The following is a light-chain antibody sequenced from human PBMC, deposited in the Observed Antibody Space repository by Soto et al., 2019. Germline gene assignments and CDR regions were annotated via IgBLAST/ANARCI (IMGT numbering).Light chain of an antibody. CDR2: WAS. CDR1: QSVLYNSDNKNY. V-gene: IGKV4-1*01. Sequence: DIVMTQSPDSLAVSLGERATINCKSSQSVLYNSDNKNYLAWYQQKPGQPPKLLIYWASTRDSGVPDRFSGSGSGADFTLTISRLKAEDVAVYYCQQYYTTLTFGGGTKVEIK. J-gene: IGKJ4*01. CDR3: QQYYTTLT.